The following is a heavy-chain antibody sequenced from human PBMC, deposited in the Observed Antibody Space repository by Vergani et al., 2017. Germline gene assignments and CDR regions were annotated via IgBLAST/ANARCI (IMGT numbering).Heavy chain of an antibody. D-gene: IGHD2/OR15-2a*01. CDR1: GFALNRHA. V-gene: IGHV3-30*18. CDR2: ISFDGTNE. J-gene: IGHJ6*03. CDR3: AKDLGSCNSISCSYYMDV. Sequence: QVQLVESGGGVVQPGTSLRLSCVVSGFALNRHAMYWVRQAPGKGLEWVVGISFDGTNEYYADSVKGRFTISRDNSQNTVNLQMNSLRVDDTAVYYCAKDLGSCNSISCSYYMDVWGKGTTVTV.